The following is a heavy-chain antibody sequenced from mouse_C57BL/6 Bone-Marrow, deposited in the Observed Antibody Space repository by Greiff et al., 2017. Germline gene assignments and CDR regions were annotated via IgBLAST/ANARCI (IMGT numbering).Heavy chain of an antibody. Sequence: QVHVKQSGPELVKPGASVKISCKASGYTFTDYYINWVKQRPGQGLEWIGWIFPGSGSTYYNEKFKGKATLTVDKSSSTAYMLLSSLTSEDSAVYFCVFDYYYAMDYWGQGTSVTVSS. V-gene: IGHV1-75*01. CDR2: IFPGSGST. CDR1: GYTFTDYY. CDR3: VFDYYYAMDY. J-gene: IGHJ4*01. D-gene: IGHD2-4*01.